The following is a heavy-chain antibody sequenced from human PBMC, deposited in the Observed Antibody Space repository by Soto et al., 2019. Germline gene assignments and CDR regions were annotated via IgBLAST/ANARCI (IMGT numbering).Heavy chain of an antibody. D-gene: IGHD5-18*01. CDR3: ARVGSRDAYNYVLDH. V-gene: IGHV1-69*06. J-gene: IGHJ1*01. Sequence: QVQVVQSGAEVKKPGSSVEISCKASGRIFSSFPTSWVRQVPGQGLEWMGGVISASGSDTYAPKFQGRVTITAVNSAGIGYMELTSLTSEDTAIYYCARVGSRDAYNYVLDHWGPGTMVTVSS. CDR1: GRIFSSFP. CDR2: VISASGSD.